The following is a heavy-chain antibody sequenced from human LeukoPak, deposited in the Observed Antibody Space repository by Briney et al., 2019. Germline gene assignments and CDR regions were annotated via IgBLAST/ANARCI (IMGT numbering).Heavy chain of an antibody. Sequence: GGSLRLSCAASGFTFSSYGMHWVRQAPGNGLEWVAVISYDGSNKYYADSVKSRFTIFRDNSKNTLYLQMNSLRAEDTAVYYCAKDLQYNWNDENYYYGMDVWGQGTTVTVSS. CDR3: AKDLQYNWNDENYYYGMDV. V-gene: IGHV3-30*18. CDR1: GFTFSSYG. J-gene: IGHJ6*02. D-gene: IGHD1-1*01. CDR2: ISYDGSNK.